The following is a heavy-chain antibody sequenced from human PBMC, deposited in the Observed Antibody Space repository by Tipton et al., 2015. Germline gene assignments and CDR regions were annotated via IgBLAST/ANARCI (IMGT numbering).Heavy chain of an antibody. Sequence: QLVQSGPEVKKPGASAKVSCKASGYIFTAYAIHWVRQAPGQRLEWMGFINVGNGHPTYSQKFQDRVTITRDTSATTVYMELSSLGSEDAAVYYCARDWDFYDSVGYTYFDYWGQGTLVTVSS. CDR3: ARDWDFYDSVGYTYFDY. CDR2: INVGNGHP. J-gene: IGHJ4*02. CDR1: GYIFTAYA. D-gene: IGHD3-22*01. V-gene: IGHV1-3*01.